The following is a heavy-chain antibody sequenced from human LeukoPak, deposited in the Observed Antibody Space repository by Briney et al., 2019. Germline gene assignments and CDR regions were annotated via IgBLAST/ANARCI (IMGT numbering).Heavy chain of an antibody. D-gene: IGHD7-27*01. CDR1: GFTFSSYL. CDR2: IKQDGSEK. Sequence: GGSLRLSCAASGFTFSSYLMSWVRQAPGKGLEWVANIKQDGSEKYYVDSVKGRFTISRDNAKNSLYLQMNSLRAEDTAVYYCARDANNWGSSWGQGTLVTVSS. CDR3: ARDANNWGSS. J-gene: IGHJ4*02. V-gene: IGHV3-7*01.